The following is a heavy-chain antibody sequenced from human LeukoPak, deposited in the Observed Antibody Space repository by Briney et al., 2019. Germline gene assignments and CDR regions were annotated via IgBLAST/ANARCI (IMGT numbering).Heavy chain of an antibody. CDR2: IYYSGST. CDR3: ARRSALSWGAFTI. D-gene: IGHD3-3*01. Sequence: SETLSLTCTVSGGSISSYYWSWIRQPPGKGLEWIGYIYYSGSTDYNPFLKSRVTISVDTSKNQFSLKLSSVAAADTAVYYCARRSALSWGAFTIWGQGTMVTVSS. CDR1: GGSISSYY. V-gene: IGHV4-59*08. J-gene: IGHJ3*02.